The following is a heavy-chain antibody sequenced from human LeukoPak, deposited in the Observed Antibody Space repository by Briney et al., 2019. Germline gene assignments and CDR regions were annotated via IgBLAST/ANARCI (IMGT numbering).Heavy chain of an antibody. D-gene: IGHD2-15*01. CDR3: ARDLKNGYCSGGSCYSYGMDV. CDR2: INHSGST. CDR1: GGSFSGYY. Sequence: PSETLSLTCAVYGGSFSGYYWSWIRQPPGKGLEWIGEINHSGSTNYNPSLKSRVTISVDTSKNQFSLKLSSVTAADTAVYYCARDLKNGYCSGGSCYSYGMDVWGQGTTVTVSS. J-gene: IGHJ6*02. V-gene: IGHV4-34*01.